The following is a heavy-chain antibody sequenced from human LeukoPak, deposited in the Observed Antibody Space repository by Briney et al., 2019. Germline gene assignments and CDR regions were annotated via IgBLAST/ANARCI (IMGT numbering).Heavy chain of an antibody. Sequence: GGSLRLSCAASGFTFSSYAMSWVRQAPGKGLEWVSAISGSGGSTYYADSVKGRFTISRDNSKNTLYLQMNSLRAEATAVYYCAKDPDYDFWSGYYMPGAFDIWGQGTMVTVSS. CDR2: ISGSGGST. V-gene: IGHV3-23*01. D-gene: IGHD3-3*01. CDR1: GFTFSSYA. J-gene: IGHJ3*02. CDR3: AKDPDYDFWSGYYMPGAFDI.